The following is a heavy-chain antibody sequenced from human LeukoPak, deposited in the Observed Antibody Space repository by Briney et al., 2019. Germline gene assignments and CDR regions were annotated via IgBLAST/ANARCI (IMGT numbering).Heavy chain of an antibody. CDR2: VNRGGFT. CDR3: ARGVVFRQSSPYFDH. CDR1: GGSFSGYS. Sequence: SETLSLTCAVYGGSFSGYSWNWIRQSPGKGLEWIGEVNRGGFTNYNPSLKSRVSISGDTSKQQFSLKLTSVTAADTAVYYCARGVVFRQSSPYFDHWGQGTLVTVSS. D-gene: IGHD2-8*02. V-gene: IGHV4-34*01. J-gene: IGHJ4*02.